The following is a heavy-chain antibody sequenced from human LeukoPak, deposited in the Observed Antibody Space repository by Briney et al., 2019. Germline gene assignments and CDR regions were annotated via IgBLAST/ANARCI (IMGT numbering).Heavy chain of an antibody. J-gene: IGHJ6*02. Sequence: SETLSLTCAVSGGSISSSNWWSWVRPPPGKGLEWIGEIYHSGSTNYNPSLKSRATISVDKSKNQFSPKLSSVTAADTAVYYCARDYYDSQKLYYYYYGMDVWGQGTTVTVSS. CDR1: GGSISSSNW. CDR2: IYHSGST. V-gene: IGHV4-4*02. D-gene: IGHD3-22*01. CDR3: ARDYYDSQKLYYYYYGMDV.